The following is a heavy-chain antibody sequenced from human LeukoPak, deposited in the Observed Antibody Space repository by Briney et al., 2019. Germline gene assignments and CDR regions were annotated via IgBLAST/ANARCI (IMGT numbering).Heavy chain of an antibody. V-gene: IGHV1-2*02. D-gene: IGHD1-1*01. CDR2: INPNSGVT. J-gene: IGHJ4*02. CDR3: ARGYRNWNDKVLAY. Sequence: ASVKVSCKASRYTFTGYYMHWVRQAPGQGLEWMGWINPNSGVTDYAQNFQGRVTMTRDTSISTAYVELSRLRSDDTAVYYCARGYRNWNDKVLAYWGQGTLVTVSS. CDR1: RYTFTGYY.